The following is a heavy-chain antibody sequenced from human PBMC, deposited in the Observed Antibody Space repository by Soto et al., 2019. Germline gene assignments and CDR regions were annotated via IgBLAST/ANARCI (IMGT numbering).Heavy chain of an antibody. CDR3: GRVVTGYYYMDV. Sequence: GASVKVSCKASGYTFSSYGINWVRQAPGQGLEWMGWTSTYNANTNYAQNVQGRVTMTTDTSTSTAYMELRSLRSDDTAVYYCGRVVTGYYYMDVWGKGNTVTVSS. J-gene: IGHJ6*03. V-gene: IGHV1-18*01. D-gene: IGHD1-20*01. CDR2: TSTYNANT. CDR1: GYTFSSYG.